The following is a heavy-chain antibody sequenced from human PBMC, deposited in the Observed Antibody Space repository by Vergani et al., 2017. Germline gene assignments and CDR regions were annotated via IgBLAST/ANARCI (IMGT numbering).Heavy chain of an antibody. CDR2: IRSSSSYI. V-gene: IGHV3-21*01. D-gene: IGHD1-1*01. CDR1: GFTFSSYS. Sequence: EVQLVESGGGLVKPGGSLRLSCAASGFTFSSYSMNWVRQAPGKGLEWVSSIRSSSSYIYYADSVKGRFTISRDNAKNSLYLQMNSLRAEDTAVYYCARDEYNWNDDTPLYYFDYWGQGTLVTVSA. CDR3: ARDEYNWNDDTPLYYFDY. J-gene: IGHJ4*02.